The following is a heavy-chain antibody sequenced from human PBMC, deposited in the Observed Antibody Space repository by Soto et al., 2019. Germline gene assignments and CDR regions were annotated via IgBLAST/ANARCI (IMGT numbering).Heavy chain of an antibody. Sequence: ASVKVSCKTSGYTFSVYYIHWVRQAPGQGLEWMGCINPNNGATKLTQKFQGRLTMTTDTSITTAYMDLSSLRSDDTAVYHCASAGIAAARSGEFALDVWGQGTTVTVS. CDR1: GYTFSVYY. V-gene: IGHV1-2*02. D-gene: IGHD6-25*01. CDR3: ASAGIAAARSGEFALDV. J-gene: IGHJ6*02. CDR2: INPNNGAT.